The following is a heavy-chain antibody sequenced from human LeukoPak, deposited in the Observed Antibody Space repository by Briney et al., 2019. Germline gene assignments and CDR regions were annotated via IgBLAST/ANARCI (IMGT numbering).Heavy chain of an antibody. CDR2: INPNSGGT. V-gene: IGHV1-2*06. J-gene: IGHJ5*02. D-gene: IGHD3-3*01. CDR1: GYTFTGYY. CDR3: AREDLRFLGFDP. Sequence: GASVKASCKASGYTFTGYYMHWVRQAPGQGLEWMGRINPNSGGTNYAQKFQGRVTTTRDTSISTAYMELSRLRSDDTAVYYCAREDLRFLGFDPWGQGTLVTVSS.